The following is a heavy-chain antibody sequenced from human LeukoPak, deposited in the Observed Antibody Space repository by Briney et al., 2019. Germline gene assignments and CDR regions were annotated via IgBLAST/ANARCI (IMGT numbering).Heavy chain of an antibody. D-gene: IGHD3-22*01. CDR1: GFTFSSYA. CDR3: AKDLKHYYDSSGPGV. J-gene: IGHJ4*02. V-gene: IGHV3-23*01. Sequence: GGCLRLSCAASGFTFSSYAMSWVRQAPGKGLEWVSAISGSGGSTYYADSVKGRFTISRDNSKNTLYLQMNSLRAEDTAVYYCAKDLKHYYDSSGPGVWGQGTLVTVSS. CDR2: ISGSGGST.